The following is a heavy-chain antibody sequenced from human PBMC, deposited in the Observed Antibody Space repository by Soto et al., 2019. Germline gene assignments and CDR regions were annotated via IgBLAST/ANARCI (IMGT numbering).Heavy chain of an antibody. D-gene: IGHD2-21*01. CDR3: ASGRGLLSRAYY. CDR1: GGSISSGGYY. V-gene: IGHV4-31*03. CDR2: IYYSGST. J-gene: IGHJ4*02. Sequence: PSETLSLTCTVSGGSISSGGYYWSWIRQHPGKGLEWIGYIYYSGSTYYNPSLKSRVTISVDTSKNQFSLKLSSVTAADTAVYYCASGRGLLSRAYYWGQGTLVTVSS.